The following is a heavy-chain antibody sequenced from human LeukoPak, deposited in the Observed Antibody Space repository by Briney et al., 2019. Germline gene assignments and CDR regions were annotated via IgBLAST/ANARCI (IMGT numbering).Heavy chain of an antibody. J-gene: IGHJ3*02. V-gene: IGHV3-11*01. CDR2: ISSSGSTI. D-gene: IGHD6-19*01. Sequence: GGSLRLSCAASGFTFSDYYMSWIRQAPGKGLEWVSYISSSGSTIYYADSVKGRFTISRDNAKNSLYLQMNSLRAEDTAVYYCARCTEYSSGWLDAFDIWGQGTMVTVSS. CDR1: GFTFSDYY. CDR3: ARCTEYSSGWLDAFDI.